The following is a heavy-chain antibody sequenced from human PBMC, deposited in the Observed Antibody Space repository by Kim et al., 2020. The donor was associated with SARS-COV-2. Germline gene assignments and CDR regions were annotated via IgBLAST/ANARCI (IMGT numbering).Heavy chain of an antibody. Sequence: RYTISRDDSKNTLYLQMNSLKTEDTAVYYCTTAPQIQYCSSTSCYIFDYWGQGTLVTVSS. J-gene: IGHJ4*02. D-gene: IGHD2-2*02. CDR3: TTAPQIQYCSSTSCYIFDY. V-gene: IGHV3-15*01.